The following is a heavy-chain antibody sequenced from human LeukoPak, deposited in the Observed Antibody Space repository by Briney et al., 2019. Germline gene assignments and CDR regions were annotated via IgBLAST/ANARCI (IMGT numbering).Heavy chain of an antibody. CDR1: GGTFSSYA. D-gene: IGHD1-26*01. V-gene: IGHV1-69*05. CDR2: IIPIFGTA. J-gene: IGHJ4*02. Sequence: GASVKVSCKASGGTFSSYAISWVRQAPRQGLEWMGRIIPIFGTANYAQKFQGRVTITTDESTSTAYMELSSLRSEDTAVYYCARGPVGATYEDYWGQGTLVTVSS. CDR3: ARGPVGATYEDY.